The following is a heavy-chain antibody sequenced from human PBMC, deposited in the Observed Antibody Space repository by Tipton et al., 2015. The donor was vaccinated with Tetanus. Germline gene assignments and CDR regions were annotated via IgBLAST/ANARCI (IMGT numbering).Heavy chain of an antibody. D-gene: IGHD3-9*01. CDR1: GFTVRSNY. J-gene: IGHJ4*02. Sequence: SLRLSCAASGFTVRSNYMSWVRQAPGKGLEWVSIIYSGGSTYSADSVKGRFTISTDNSKNTLYLQMNSLRAEDTAVYYCARLGYDILTGYHYDYWGQGTLVTVSS. CDR2: IYSGGST. CDR3: ARLGYDILTGYHYDY. V-gene: IGHV3-66*04.